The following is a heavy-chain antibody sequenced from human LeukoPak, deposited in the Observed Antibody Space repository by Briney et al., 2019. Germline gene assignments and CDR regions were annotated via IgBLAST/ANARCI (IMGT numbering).Heavy chain of an antibody. J-gene: IGHJ6*02. CDR1: GGTFSSYA. Sequence: GASVKVSCKASGGTFSSYAISWVRQAPGQGLEWMGRIIPILGIANYAQKFQGRVTITADKSTSTAYMELSSLRSEDTAVYYCARASCSSTSCPYYYYGMDVWGQGTTVTVSS. D-gene: IGHD2-2*01. V-gene: IGHV1-69*04. CDR3: ARASCSSTSCPYYYYGMDV. CDR2: IIPILGIA.